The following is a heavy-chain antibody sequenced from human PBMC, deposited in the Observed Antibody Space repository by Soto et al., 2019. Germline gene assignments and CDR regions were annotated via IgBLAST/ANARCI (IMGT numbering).Heavy chain of an antibody. D-gene: IGHD2-15*01. CDR2: INHSGST. Sequence: QVQLQQWGAGLLKPSETLSLTCAVYGGSFSGYYWSWIRQPPGKGLEWIGEINHSGSTNYNPSIKCRVTISVDTSKNQFSLKLSSVTAADTAVYYCARGDLVVVADNSGGFDYWGQGTLVTVSS. CDR1: GGSFSGYY. V-gene: IGHV4-34*01. CDR3: ARGDLVVVADNSGGFDY. J-gene: IGHJ4*02.